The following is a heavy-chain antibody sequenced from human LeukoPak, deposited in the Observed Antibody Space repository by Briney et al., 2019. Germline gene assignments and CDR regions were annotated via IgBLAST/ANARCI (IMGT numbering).Heavy chain of an antibody. Sequence: PGRCLRLSCAASGFTFSSYAMHWVRQAPREGLGWGAGISYDGSNKYYADSRKGRFTISRDNSKNTLYLQMNSLRAEDTAVYYCARESIGYSYGYFDYWGQGTLVTVSS. V-gene: IGHV3-30-3*01. CDR3: ARESIGYSYGYFDY. D-gene: IGHD5-18*01. J-gene: IGHJ4*02. CDR1: GFTFSSYA. CDR2: ISYDGSNK.